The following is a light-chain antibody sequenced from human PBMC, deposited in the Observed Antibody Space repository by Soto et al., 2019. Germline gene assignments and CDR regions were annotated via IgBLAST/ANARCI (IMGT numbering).Light chain of an antibody. Sequence: DIQMTQSPSSLSASVGDRVTITCRASQGISNYIAWYQQKPGKAPKLLIYAASTLQSGVPSRLSGSGSGTDFTFTINSLQPEDVATYYCQKYSSVPLFGPGTKVDIK. J-gene: IGKJ3*01. CDR2: AAS. CDR3: QKYSSVPL. CDR1: QGISNY. V-gene: IGKV1-27*01.